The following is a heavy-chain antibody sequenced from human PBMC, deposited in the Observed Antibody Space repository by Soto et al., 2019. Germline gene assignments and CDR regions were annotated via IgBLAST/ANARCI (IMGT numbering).Heavy chain of an antibody. V-gene: IGHV3-23*01. D-gene: IGHD3-22*01. Sequence: PGGSLRLSCAASGFTFSSYAMSWVRQAPGKGLEWVSAISGSGGSTYYADSVKGRFTISRDNSKNTLYLQMNSLRAEDTAVYYCAKDPHRYYYDSSGYYFDYWGQGTLVTVSP. CDR1: GFTFSSYA. CDR2: ISGSGGST. CDR3: AKDPHRYYYDSSGYYFDY. J-gene: IGHJ4*02.